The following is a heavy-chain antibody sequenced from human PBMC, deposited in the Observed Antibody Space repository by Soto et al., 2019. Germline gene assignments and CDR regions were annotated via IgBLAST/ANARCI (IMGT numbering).Heavy chain of an antibody. CDR1: GGTFSSYA. V-gene: IGHV1-69*13. CDR2: IIPIFGTA. J-gene: IGHJ6*02. Sequence: SVKVSCKASGGTFSSYAISWVRQAPGQGLEWMGGIIPIFGTANYAQKFQGRVTITADESTSTAYMELSSLRSEDTAVYYCARDIPIAVDGNIRDYYYGMDVWGQGTTVTVSS. D-gene: IGHD6-19*01. CDR3: ARDIPIAVDGNIRDYYYGMDV.